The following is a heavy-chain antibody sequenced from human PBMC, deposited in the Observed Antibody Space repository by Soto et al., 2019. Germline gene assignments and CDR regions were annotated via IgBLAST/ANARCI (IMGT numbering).Heavy chain of an antibody. V-gene: IGHV3-23*01. D-gene: IGHD1-26*01. CDR2: ISGSGGST. J-gene: IGHJ3*02. Sequence: GGSLRLSCAASGFTFSSYAMSWVRQAPGKGLEWVSAISGSGGSTYYADSVKGRFTISRDNSKNTLYLQMNSLRAEDTAVYYCAKDWGGSYFAHDAFDIWGQGTMVTVSS. CDR3: AKDWGGSYFAHDAFDI. CDR1: GFTFSSYA.